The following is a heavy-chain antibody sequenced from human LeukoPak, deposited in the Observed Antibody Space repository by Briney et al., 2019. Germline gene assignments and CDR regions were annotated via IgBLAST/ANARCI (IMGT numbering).Heavy chain of an antibody. CDR2: INPDTGGT. CDR3: AREIVATTIDY. CDR1: GYTFIGYY. D-gene: IGHD5-12*01. J-gene: IGHJ4*02. Sequence: ASVMVSCKASGYTFIGYYIHWVRQAPGQGPEWMGWINPDTGGTNYAQNFQGRVTMTRDTSISTAYMDLNRVTSDDTAVYYCAREIVATTIDYWGQGTLVTVSS. V-gene: IGHV1-2*02.